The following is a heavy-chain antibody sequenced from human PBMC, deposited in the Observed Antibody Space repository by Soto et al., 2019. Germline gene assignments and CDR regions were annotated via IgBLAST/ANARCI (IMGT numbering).Heavy chain of an antibody. J-gene: IGHJ4*02. V-gene: IGHV4-31*03. D-gene: IGHD6-13*01. CDR1: GGSISSGGYY. Sequence: SETLSLTCTVSGGSISSGGYYWSWIRQHPGKGLEWIGYIYYSGSTYYNPSLKSRVTISVDTSKNQFSLKLSSVTAADMAVYYCARENKAVAGDYWGQGTLVTVSS. CDR2: IYYSGST. CDR3: ARENKAVAGDY.